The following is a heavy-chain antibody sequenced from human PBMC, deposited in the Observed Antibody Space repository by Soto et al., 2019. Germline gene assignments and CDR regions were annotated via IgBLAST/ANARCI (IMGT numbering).Heavy chain of an antibody. J-gene: IGHJ4*02. D-gene: IGHD5-18*01. Sequence: GESLKISCKGSGYSFAGYWITWVRQKPGKGLEWMGRIDPSDSQTYYSPSFRGHVTISVTKSITTVFLQWSSLRASDTAMYYCARQIYGSDTGPNFQYFFDSWGQGTPVTVSS. CDR3: ARQIYGSDTGPNFQYFFDS. V-gene: IGHV5-10-1*01. CDR2: IDPSDSQT. CDR1: GYSFAGYW.